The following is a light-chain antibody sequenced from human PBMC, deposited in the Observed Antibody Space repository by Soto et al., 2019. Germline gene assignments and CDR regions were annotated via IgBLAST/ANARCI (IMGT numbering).Light chain of an antibody. J-gene: IGKJ3*01. CDR2: GAS. Sequence: DIQMTQSPSSLSASVGDRVTITCRASQGISNFLAWYRQIPVKVPEVLIYGASTLQSGVPSRFSGSGSETDFTLTISSLQPEDVATYYCQKYNSAPFTFGPGTKVDIK. CDR1: QGISNF. CDR3: QKYNSAPFT. V-gene: IGKV1-27*01.